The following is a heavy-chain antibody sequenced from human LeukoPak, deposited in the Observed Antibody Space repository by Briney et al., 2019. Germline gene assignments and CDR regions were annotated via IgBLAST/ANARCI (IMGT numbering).Heavy chain of an antibody. J-gene: IGHJ3*02. CDR2: SRSKANSYTT. Sequence: GGSLRLSCAAPGFTFGDFHMDWVRQAPGEGLEWVGRSRSKANSYTTEYAASVKGRFTISRDDSKNSVYLQMNSLKTEDTAVYYCTRFKDGPIEIWGQGTMVIVS. CDR1: GFTFGDFH. V-gene: IGHV3-72*01. CDR3: TRFKDGPIEI.